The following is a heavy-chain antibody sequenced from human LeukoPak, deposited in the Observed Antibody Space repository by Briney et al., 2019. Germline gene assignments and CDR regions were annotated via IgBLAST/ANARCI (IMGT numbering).Heavy chain of an antibody. D-gene: IGHD5-24*01. CDR2: ISRGGNYI. Sequence: PGGSLRLSCAASGFDFSNYDMTWVRQAPGKGLEYVSSISRGGNYIYSADPVRGRFSISRNNAENSLFLQMNSLRGEDTAVYYFARIGPGTDVYNSFDYWGQGTLVAVSS. CDR3: ARIGPGTDVYNSFDY. V-gene: IGHV3-21*01. J-gene: IGHJ4*02. CDR1: GFDFSNYD.